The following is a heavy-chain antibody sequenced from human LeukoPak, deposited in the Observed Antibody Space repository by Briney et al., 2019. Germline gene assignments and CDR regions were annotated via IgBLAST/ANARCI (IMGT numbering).Heavy chain of an antibody. V-gene: IGHV3-30-3*01. CDR2: ISYDGSNK. J-gene: IGHJ4*02. CDR1: GFTFSSYA. CDR3: ARQGLSYFDY. Sequence: PGGSLRLSCAASGFTFSSYAMHWVRQAPGKGLEWVAVISYDGSNKYCADSVKGRFTISRDNSKNTLYLQMNGLRAEDTAVYYCARQGLSYFDYWGQGTLVTVSS.